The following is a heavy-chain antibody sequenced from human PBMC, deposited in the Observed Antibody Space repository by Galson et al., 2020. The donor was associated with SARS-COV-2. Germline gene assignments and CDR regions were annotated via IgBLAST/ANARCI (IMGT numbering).Heavy chain of an antibody. D-gene: IGHD1-26*01. CDR1: GDSVSSNSAA. J-gene: IGHJ4*02. Sequence: SQTLSLPFAISGDSVSSNSAAWNWTRQSPSRGLEWLGRTYYRSKWYNAYAVSVKSRITINPDTSKNQVSLQLNSVTPEDTAVYYCAREGSLSTLGDWGQGTLVIVS. CDR2: TYYRSKWYN. V-gene: IGHV6-1*01. CDR3: AREGSLSTLGD.